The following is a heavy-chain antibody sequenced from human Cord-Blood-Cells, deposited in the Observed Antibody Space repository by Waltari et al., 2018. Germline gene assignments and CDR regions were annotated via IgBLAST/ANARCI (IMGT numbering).Heavy chain of an antibody. D-gene: IGHD3-3*01. J-gene: IGHJ4*02. CDR3: ARRYYDFWSGSPYYFDY. CDR1: GGPISSSNW. CDR2: IYHSGRT. Sequence: QVHLQESGPGLVKPSGTLSLPCSVSGGPISSSNWLRWVRQPPGKGLERIGEIYHSGRTNNNPSLKRRVTISVDKSKNQFSLKLSSVTAADTAVYYCARRYYDFWSGSPYYFDYWGQGTLVTVSS. V-gene: IGHV4-4*02.